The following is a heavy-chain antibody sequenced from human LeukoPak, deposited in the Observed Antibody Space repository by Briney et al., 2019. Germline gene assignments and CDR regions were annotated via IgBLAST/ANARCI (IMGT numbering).Heavy chain of an antibody. CDR1: GFTFSSYE. J-gene: IGHJ6*03. Sequence: GGSLRLSCAASGFTFSSYEMNWVRQAPGKGLEWVSYISSSGSTIYYADSVKGRFTISRDNAKNSLYLQMNSLRAEDTALYYCAKSGGLWENYYYFMDVWGKGTTVTVSS. D-gene: IGHD3-10*01. CDR3: AKSGGLWENYYYFMDV. CDR2: ISSSGSTI. V-gene: IGHV3-48*03.